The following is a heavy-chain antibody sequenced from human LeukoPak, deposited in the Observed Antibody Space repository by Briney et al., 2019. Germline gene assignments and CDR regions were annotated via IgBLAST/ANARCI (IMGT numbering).Heavy chain of an antibody. Sequence: GRSLRLSCAASGFTFSSYAMHWVRQAPGKWLECVAVISYEGSNKYYADSVKGRFTISRDNSKNTLYLQMNSLRAEDTAVYYCARDRDIVGAGTFDYWGQGTLVTVSS. CDR1: GFTFSSYA. CDR2: ISYEGSNK. D-gene: IGHD1-26*01. V-gene: IGHV3-30-3*01. J-gene: IGHJ4*02. CDR3: ARDRDIVGAGTFDY.